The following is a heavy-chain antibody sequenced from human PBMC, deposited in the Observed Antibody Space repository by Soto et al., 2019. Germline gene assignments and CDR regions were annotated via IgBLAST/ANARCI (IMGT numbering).Heavy chain of an antibody. CDR1: GFTFSSYW. V-gene: IGHV3-7*01. Sequence: GGSPRLSCAASGFTFSSYWMSWVRQAPGKGLEWVANIKQDGSEKYYVDSVKGRFTISRDNAKNSLYLQMNSLRAEDTAVYYCARDLDLLRYFDWLLQPFDYWGQGTLVTVSS. CDR2: IKQDGSEK. CDR3: ARDLDLLRYFDWLLQPFDY. D-gene: IGHD3-9*01. J-gene: IGHJ4*02.